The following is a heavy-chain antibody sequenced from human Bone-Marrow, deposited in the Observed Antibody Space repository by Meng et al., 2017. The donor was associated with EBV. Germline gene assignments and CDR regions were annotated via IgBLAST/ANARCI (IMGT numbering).Heavy chain of an antibody. D-gene: IGHD3-22*01. CDR3: AREGSPFYYDSSGYDL. V-gene: IGHV4-4*02. J-gene: IGHJ4*02. CDR2: IYHSGST. Sequence: QGHLQEAGPGLVKPSGTLSLTCAVSGGSISSSNWWSWVRQPPGKGLEWIGEIYHSGSTNYNPSLKSRVTISVDKSKNQFSLKLSSVTAADTAVYYCAREGSPFYYDSSGYDLWGQGTLVTVSS. CDR1: GGSISSSNW.